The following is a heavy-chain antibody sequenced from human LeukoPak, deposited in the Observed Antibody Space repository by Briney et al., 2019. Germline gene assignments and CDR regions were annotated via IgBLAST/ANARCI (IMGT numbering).Heavy chain of an antibody. J-gene: IGHJ4*02. Sequence: PGGSLRLSCAASGFTFDDYGMSWVRQAPGKGLEWVSLISWDGGSTYYADSVKGRFTISRDNSKNSLYLQMNSLRAEDTALYYCAKDTAAWGIVGATRDYYFDYWGQGTLVTVSS. D-gene: IGHD1-26*01. CDR3: AKDTAAWGIVGATRDYYFDY. V-gene: IGHV3-43D*03. CDR1: GFTFDDYG. CDR2: ISWDGGST.